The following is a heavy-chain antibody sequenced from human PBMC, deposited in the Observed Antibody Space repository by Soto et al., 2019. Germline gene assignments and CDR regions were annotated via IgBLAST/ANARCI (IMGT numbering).Heavy chain of an antibody. CDR3: ASATPAELYSGSYYGY. CDR2: IIPIFGTA. CDR1: GGTFSSYA. J-gene: IGHJ4*02. Sequence: QVQLVQSGAEVKKPGSSVKVSCKASGGTFSSYAISWVRQAPGQGLEWMGGIIPIFGTANYAQKFQGRVTITADESTSTASMELSSLRSEDTAVYYCASATPAELYSGSYYGYWGQGTLVTVSS. D-gene: IGHD1-26*01. V-gene: IGHV1-69*01.